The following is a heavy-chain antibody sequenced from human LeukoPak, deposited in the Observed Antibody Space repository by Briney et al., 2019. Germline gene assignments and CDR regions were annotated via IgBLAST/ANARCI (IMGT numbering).Heavy chain of an antibody. CDR3: ARGPLWFGEFDY. Sequence: GGSLRLSCAASGFTFSSYEMNWVRQAPGKGLEWVSYISSSGSTIYYADSVKGRFTISRDNAKNSLYLQMNSLRAEDTAVYYCARGPLWFGEFDYWGQGTLVTVSS. CDR2: ISSSGSTI. V-gene: IGHV3-48*03. D-gene: IGHD3-10*01. CDR1: GFTFSSYE. J-gene: IGHJ4*02.